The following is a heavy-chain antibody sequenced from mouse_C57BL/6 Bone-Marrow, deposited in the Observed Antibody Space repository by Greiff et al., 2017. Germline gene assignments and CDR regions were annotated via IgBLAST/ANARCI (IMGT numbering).Heavy chain of an antibody. CDR2: ISSGGSYT. Sequence: DVKLVESGGDLAKPGGSLKLSCAASGFTFSSYGMSWVRQTPDKRLEWVATISSGGSYTYYPDSVKGRFTISRDNAKNTLYLQMSSLKSEDTAMYYCARRDGYPFAYWGQGTLVTVSA. J-gene: IGHJ3*01. CDR1: GFTFSSYG. CDR3: ARRDGYPFAY. V-gene: IGHV5-6*02. D-gene: IGHD2-3*01.